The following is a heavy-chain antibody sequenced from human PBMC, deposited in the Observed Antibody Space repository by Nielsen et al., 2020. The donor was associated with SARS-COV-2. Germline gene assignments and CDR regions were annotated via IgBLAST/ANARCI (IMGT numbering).Heavy chain of an antibody. D-gene: IGHD3-9*01. J-gene: IGHJ4*02. Sequence: ETLSLTCTVSGGSISSYYWSWIQQPPGKGLEWIGYISYSGSTYYNPSLKSRVTISLDTSKNQFSLKLSSLTAADTAVYYCAREGFDWHYDSWGQGNLVTVSS. CDR2: ISYSGST. V-gene: IGHV4-59*01. CDR1: GGSISSYY. CDR3: AREGFDWHYDS.